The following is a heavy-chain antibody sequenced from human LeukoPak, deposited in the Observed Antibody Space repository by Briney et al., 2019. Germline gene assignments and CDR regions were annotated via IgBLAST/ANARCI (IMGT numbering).Heavy chain of an antibody. CDR3: ARRRYCSGGSCYTAYYFDY. Sequence: GESLKISCKGSGYSFTSYWIGWVRQMPGKGLEWMGIIYRGDSDTRYSPSFQGQVTISADKSISTAYLQWSSLKASDTAMYYCARRRYCSGGSCYTAYYFDYWGQGTLVTVSS. CDR2: IYRGDSDT. J-gene: IGHJ4*02. D-gene: IGHD2-15*01. V-gene: IGHV5-51*01. CDR1: GYSFTSYW.